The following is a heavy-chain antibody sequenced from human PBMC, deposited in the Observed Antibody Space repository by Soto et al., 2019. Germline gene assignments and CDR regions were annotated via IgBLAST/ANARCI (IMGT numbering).Heavy chain of an antibody. CDR1: GGSFSGYY. V-gene: IGHV4-34*01. J-gene: IGHJ6*03. CDR2: INHSGST. Sequence: SETLSLTCAVYGGSFSGYYWSWIRQPPGKGLEWIGEINHSGSTNYNPSLKSRVTISVDTSKNQFSLKLSSVTAADTAVYYCARGLVATVGFDYYYYMDVWGKGTTVTVSS. D-gene: IGHD5-12*01. CDR3: ARGLVATVGFDYYYYMDV.